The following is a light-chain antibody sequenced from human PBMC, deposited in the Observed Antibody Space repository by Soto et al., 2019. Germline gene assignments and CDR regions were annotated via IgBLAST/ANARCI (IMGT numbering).Light chain of an antibody. CDR3: RPYAPSAPT. J-gene: IGKJ2*01. V-gene: IGKV1-5*01. CDR1: QSISVY. CDR2: GGS. Sequence: DIQMTQSPSTLSASVGDRVTITCRASQSISVYLAWYQQRPREAPKLLIYGGSSLESGVPSRFSGSGSGTEFTLTLSSLQPTDFATYYGRPYAPSAPTFGQGTKLEI.